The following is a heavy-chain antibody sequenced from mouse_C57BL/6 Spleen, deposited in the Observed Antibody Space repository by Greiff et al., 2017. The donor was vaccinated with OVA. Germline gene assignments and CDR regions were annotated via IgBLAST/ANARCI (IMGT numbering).Heavy chain of an antibody. Sequence: EVKLMESGGGLVKPGGSLKLSCAASGFTFSSYTMSWVRQTPEKRLEWVATISGGGGNTYYPDSVKGRFTISRDNAKNTLYLQMSSLRSEDTALYYCASPTVVASRYWYFDVWGTGTTVTVSS. J-gene: IGHJ1*03. CDR1: GFTFSSYT. CDR2: ISGGGGNT. CDR3: ASPTVVASRYWYFDV. V-gene: IGHV5-9*01. D-gene: IGHD1-1*01.